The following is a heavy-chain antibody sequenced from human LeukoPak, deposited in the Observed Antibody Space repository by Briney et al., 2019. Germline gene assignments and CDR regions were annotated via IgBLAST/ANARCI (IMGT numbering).Heavy chain of an antibody. CDR1: GFTFSSYS. CDR3: ARDRDLTRGYDAFHI. Sequence: GGSLRLSCAASGFTFSSYSMNWVRQAPGKGLEWVSSISSSSSYIYYADSVKGRFTISRDNAKNSLYLQMNSLRAEDTAVYYCARDRDLTRGYDAFHIWGQGTMVTVSS. V-gene: IGHV3-21*01. J-gene: IGHJ3*02. D-gene: IGHD3-3*01. CDR2: ISSSSSYI.